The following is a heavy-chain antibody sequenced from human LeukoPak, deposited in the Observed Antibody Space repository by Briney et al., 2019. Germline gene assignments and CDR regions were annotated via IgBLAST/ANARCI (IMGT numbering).Heavy chain of an antibody. CDR1: GGSISGYY. CDR3: ARDGRYCSGGSCFNYYYGMDV. V-gene: IGHV4-59*01. J-gene: IGHJ6*02. D-gene: IGHD2-15*01. CDR2: ISDDGGT. Sequence: SETLSLTCTVSGGSISGYYWSWIRQPPGKGLEWIGYISDDGGTGYNPSLKSRVIISLGTSNNHFSLKLTSVTSADTAVYYCARDGRYCSGGSCFNYYYGMDVWGQGTTVTVSS.